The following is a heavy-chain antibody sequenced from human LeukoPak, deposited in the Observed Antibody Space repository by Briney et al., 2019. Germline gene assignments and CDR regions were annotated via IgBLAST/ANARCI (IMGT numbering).Heavy chain of an antibody. CDR3: ARGIAAAGVKTLDY. CDR1: GFTFSSYD. V-gene: IGHV3-13*04. J-gene: IGHJ4*02. CDR2: IGTAGDT. D-gene: IGHD6-13*01. Sequence: QPAGSLRLSCAASGFTFSSYDMHWVRQATGKGLEWVSVIGTAGDTYYPGSVKGRFTISRENAKNSLYLQMNSLRAGDTAVYYCARGIAAAGVKTLDYWGQGTLVTVSS.